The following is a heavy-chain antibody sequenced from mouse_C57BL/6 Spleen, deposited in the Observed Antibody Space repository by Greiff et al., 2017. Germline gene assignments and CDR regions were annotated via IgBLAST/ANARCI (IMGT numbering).Heavy chain of an antibody. CDR2: ISSGGSYT. J-gene: IGHJ2*01. Sequence: EVKLMESGGDLVKPGGSLKLSCAASGFTFSSYGMSWVRQTPDKRLEWVATISSGGSYTYYSDSVKGRFTISRDNAKNTLYLQMSSLKSEDTAMYYCARHDRDSNYFDYWGQGTTLTVSS. D-gene: IGHD2-5*01. V-gene: IGHV5-6*01. CDR1: GFTFSSYG. CDR3: ARHDRDSNYFDY.